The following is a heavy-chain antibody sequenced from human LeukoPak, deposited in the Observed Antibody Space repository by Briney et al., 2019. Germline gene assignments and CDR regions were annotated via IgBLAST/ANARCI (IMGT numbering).Heavy chain of an antibody. CDR1: GFTFDDYA. CDR3: ARVSRVGATALSYYYYYYYMDV. Sequence: GGSLRLSCAASGFTFDDYAMHWVRQAPGKGLEWVSLISWDGGSTYYADSVKGRFTISRDNAKNLVYLQMNSLRADDTAVYYCARVSRVGATALSYYYYYYYMDVWGKGTTVTISS. CDR2: ISWDGGST. D-gene: IGHD1-26*01. V-gene: IGHV3-43D*03. J-gene: IGHJ6*03.